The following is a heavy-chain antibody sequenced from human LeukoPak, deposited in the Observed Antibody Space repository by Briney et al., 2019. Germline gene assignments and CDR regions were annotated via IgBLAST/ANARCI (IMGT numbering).Heavy chain of an antibody. CDR3: ARNAGYSDLNF. Sequence: PSQTLSLTCTVSGGSISSGGYYWSWIRQHPGKGLEWIGYIYYSGSTYYNPSLKSRVTISVDTSKNQFSLRLNSVTAADTAIYYCARNAGYSDLNFWGQGVLVTVSS. J-gene: IGHJ4*02. D-gene: IGHD3-22*01. CDR2: IYYSGST. V-gene: IGHV4-31*03. CDR1: GGSISSGGYY.